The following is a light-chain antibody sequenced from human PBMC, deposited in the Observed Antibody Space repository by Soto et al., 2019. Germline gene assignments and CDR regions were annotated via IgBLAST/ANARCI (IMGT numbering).Light chain of an antibody. V-gene: IGLV2-8*01. Sequence: QSALTQPPSASGSPGQSVTISCTGTSSDVGGYNYVSWYQQHPGKAPKLMIYEVSQRPSGVPDRFSGSKSGNTASLTVSGLQAEDEADYYCSSYAGSVLFGGGTKVTVL. J-gene: IGLJ2*01. CDR3: SSYAGSVL. CDR1: SSDVGGYNY. CDR2: EVS.